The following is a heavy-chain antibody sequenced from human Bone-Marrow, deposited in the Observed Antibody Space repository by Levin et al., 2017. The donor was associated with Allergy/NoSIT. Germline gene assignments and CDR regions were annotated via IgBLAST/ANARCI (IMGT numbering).Heavy chain of an antibody. D-gene: IGHD2-8*01. J-gene: IGHJ3*02. Sequence: GGSLRLSCAASGSNFITYWMHWIRQTPGKGLAWVSGTTSDGGTTSYADSVKGRFTISRDNAKNMLYLQMNSLRAEDPAVYVCATGLMSAFDIWGQGTMVTVSS. V-gene: IGHV3-74*01. CDR3: ATGLMSAFDI. CDR1: GSNFITYW. CDR2: TTSDGGTT.